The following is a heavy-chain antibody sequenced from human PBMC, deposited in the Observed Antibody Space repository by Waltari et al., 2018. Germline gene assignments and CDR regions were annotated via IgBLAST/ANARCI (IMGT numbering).Heavy chain of an antibody. CDR1: EFTFSPYA. CDR2: VSYNARNI. J-gene: IGHJ6*02. V-gene: IGHV3-30*04. CDR3: ARDYCDRTNCHGMDV. Sequence: QVQLGESGGGAVQPGRSLRLSCAASEFTFSPYAMHWVRQAPGKGLEWVAVVSYNARNIYYVDSVKVRFTVSRDNSKKTLYLQMNGLRAEDTAVYYCARDYCDRTNCHGMDVWGQGTTVIVSS. D-gene: IGHD3-22*01.